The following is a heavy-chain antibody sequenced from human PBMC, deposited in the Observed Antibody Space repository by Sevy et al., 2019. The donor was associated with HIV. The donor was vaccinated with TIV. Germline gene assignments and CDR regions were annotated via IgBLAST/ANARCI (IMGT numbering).Heavy chain of an antibody. Sequence: GGSLRLSCAASGFTFHTYWMQWVRQAPGKGLEWVANIRQDGNEIYYADSVKGRFTISRDNAMQSLYLEMNNLRVVDSGIYYCAGRYFDVCGQGTLVTVSS. V-gene: IGHV3-7*01. CDR3: AGRYFDV. CDR2: IRQDGNEI. CDR1: GFTFHTYW. J-gene: IGHJ4*02.